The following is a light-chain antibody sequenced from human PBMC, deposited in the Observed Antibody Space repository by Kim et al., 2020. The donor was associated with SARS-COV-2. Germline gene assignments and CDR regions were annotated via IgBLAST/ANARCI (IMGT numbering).Light chain of an antibody. Sequence: GQSITIACTGTSSDVGGYNYVSWYQQHPGKAPKLIIYDVSKRPSGVSNRFSDSKSGNTASLTISGLQAEDEADYYCSSYTGSSTFVFGGGTQLTVL. V-gene: IGLV2-14*04. CDR1: SSDVGGYNY. CDR3: SSYTGSSTFV. CDR2: DVS. J-gene: IGLJ3*02.